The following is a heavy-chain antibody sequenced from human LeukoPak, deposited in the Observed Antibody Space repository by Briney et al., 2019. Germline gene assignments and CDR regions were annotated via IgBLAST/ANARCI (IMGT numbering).Heavy chain of an antibody. Sequence: SETLSLTCTVSGDSISSYYWRWIRQPPGKGLEWIGYIYYSGSTNYNPSLKSRVTISVDTSKNQFSLKLSSVTAADTAVYYCARSKGPGLGELSSFDYWGQGTLVTVSS. J-gene: IGHJ4*02. V-gene: IGHV4-59*01. D-gene: IGHD3-16*02. CDR3: ARSKGPGLGELSSFDY. CDR1: GDSISSYY. CDR2: IYYSGST.